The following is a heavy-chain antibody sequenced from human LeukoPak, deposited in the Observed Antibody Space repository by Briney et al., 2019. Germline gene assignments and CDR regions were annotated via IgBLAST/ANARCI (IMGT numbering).Heavy chain of an antibody. CDR1: GYTFTGYY. CDR3: ARIMTTVTTLPNRTGI. D-gene: IGHD4-17*01. CDR2: INPNSGGT. V-gene: IGHV1-2*06. J-gene: IGHJ4*02. Sequence: GASVKVSCKASGYTFTGYYMHWVRQAPGQGLEWMGRINPNSGGTSYAQKFQGRVTMTRDTSISTAYMELSRLRSDDTAVYYCARIMTTVTTLPNRTGIWGQGTLVTVSS.